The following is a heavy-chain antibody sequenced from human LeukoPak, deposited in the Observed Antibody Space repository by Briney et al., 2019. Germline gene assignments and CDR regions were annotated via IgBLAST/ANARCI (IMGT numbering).Heavy chain of an antibody. V-gene: IGHV1-46*03. Sequence: GSSVKVSCMPSGYTFTSYYMHWVRPPAAQGREWMGIINPSGGSTSYAQKFQGRVTMTRNMSTSTVYMELSSLRSDDTAVYYCARVARAVQLERSSPYYYYMDVWGQGTLVTVSS. CDR3: ARVARAVQLERSSPYYYYMDV. CDR1: GYTFTSYY. J-gene: IGHJ6*03. CDR2: INPSGGST. D-gene: IGHD1-1*01.